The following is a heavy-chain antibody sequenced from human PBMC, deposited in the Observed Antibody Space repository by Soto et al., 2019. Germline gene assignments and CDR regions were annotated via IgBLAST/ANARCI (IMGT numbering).Heavy chain of an antibody. D-gene: IGHD3-3*02. CDR3: ARDSTPYYYYGMDV. CDR2: ISGSGGST. CDR1: GFTFSSYA. Sequence: EVQLLESGGGLVQPGGSLRLSCAASGFTFSSYAMSWVRQAPGKGLEWVSAISGSGGSTYYADSVKGRFTISRDNSKNTLYLQMNSLRAEDTAVYYCARDSTPYYYYGMDVWGQGTTVTVSS. J-gene: IGHJ6*02. V-gene: IGHV3-23*01.